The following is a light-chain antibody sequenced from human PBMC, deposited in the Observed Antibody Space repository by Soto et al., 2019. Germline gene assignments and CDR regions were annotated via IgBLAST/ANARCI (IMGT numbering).Light chain of an antibody. CDR1: QSFISY. Sequence: EMMLTQSPGTLSLSPGDRATLSCRASQSFISYLAWYQQKPGQAPRPLIYDASNRATGIPARFSGSGSGTDFTLTIGSLQSEDFAVYYCQQYSSSPSFGQGTRLEIK. CDR3: QQYSSSPS. CDR2: DAS. J-gene: IGKJ5*01. V-gene: IGKV3-11*01.